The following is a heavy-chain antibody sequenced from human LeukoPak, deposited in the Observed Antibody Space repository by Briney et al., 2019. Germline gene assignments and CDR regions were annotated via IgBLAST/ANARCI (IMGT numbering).Heavy chain of an antibody. D-gene: IGHD5-18*01. Sequence: GASVKVSCKASGGTFSSYAISWVRHAPGQGLEWMGRIIPILGIANYAQKFQGRVTITADKSTSTAYMELSSLRSEDTAVYYCARHRGGGILITAMGPYYFYYWGQGTLVTVSS. J-gene: IGHJ4*02. CDR3: ARHRGGGILITAMGPYYFYY. V-gene: IGHV1-69*04. CDR2: IIPILGIA. CDR1: GGTFSSYA.